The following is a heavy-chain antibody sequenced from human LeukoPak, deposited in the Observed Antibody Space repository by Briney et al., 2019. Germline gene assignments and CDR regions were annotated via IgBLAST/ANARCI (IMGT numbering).Heavy chain of an antibody. CDR1: GGSISSYY. J-gene: IGHJ6*02. V-gene: IGHV4-59*01. CDR3: ARVSGGDYYYYGMDV. CDR2: IYYSGST. Sequence: PSETLSLTCTVSGGSISSYYWSWIRQPPGKGLEWIGYIYYSGSTNYNPSLKSRVTISVDTSKNQFSLKLSSVIAADTAVYYCARVSGGDYYYYGMDVWGQGTTVTVSS.